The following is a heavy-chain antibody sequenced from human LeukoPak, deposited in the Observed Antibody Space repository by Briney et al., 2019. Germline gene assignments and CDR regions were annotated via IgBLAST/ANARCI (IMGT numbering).Heavy chain of an antibody. Sequence: ASVKVSCKASGYTFTSYDINWVRQATGQGLEWMGWMNPNSGNTGYAQKFQGRVTMTRNTSISTAYMELSSLRSEDTAVYYCARGDHSSYYYYGMDVWGQGTTVTVSS. V-gene: IGHV1-8*01. J-gene: IGHJ6*02. CDR2: MNPNSGNT. CDR3: ARGDHSSYYYYGMDV. D-gene: IGHD5-18*01. CDR1: GYTFTSYD.